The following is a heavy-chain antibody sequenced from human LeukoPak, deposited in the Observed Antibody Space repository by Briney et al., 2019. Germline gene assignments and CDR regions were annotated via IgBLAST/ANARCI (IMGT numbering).Heavy chain of an antibody. J-gene: IGHJ6*04. CDR2: IDPSDSYT. D-gene: IGHD3-10*01. Sequence: GESLKISRKGSGYSFTSYWISWVRQMPGKGQERMGRIDPSDSYTNYSPSFQGHVTISADKSISTAYLQWSSLKASDTAMYYCARLPITMVRGDWVMDVWGKGTTVTVSS. V-gene: IGHV5-10-1*01. CDR3: ARLPITMVRGDWVMDV. CDR1: GYSFTSYW.